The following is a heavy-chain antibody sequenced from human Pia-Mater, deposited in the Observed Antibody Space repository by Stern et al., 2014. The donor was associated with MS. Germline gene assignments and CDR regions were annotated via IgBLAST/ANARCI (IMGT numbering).Heavy chain of an antibody. Sequence: EVQLVGSGGGLIQPGGSLRLSCAAPGFTVSHNYMSWVRQAPGKGLEWVSLIYTDDSTYYAGSVKGRFTISRDSSKNKLFLQMNSLRAEDTAVYYCARAIFGVNTAAMAPDAFDTWGQGTMVTVSS. V-gene: IGHV3-53*01. J-gene: IGHJ3*02. CDR1: GFTVSHNY. CDR2: IYTDDST. D-gene: IGHD3-3*01. CDR3: ARAIFGVNTAAMAPDAFDT.